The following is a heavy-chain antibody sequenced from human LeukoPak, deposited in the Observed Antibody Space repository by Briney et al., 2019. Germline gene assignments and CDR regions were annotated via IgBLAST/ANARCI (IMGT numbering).Heavy chain of an antibody. J-gene: IGHJ4*02. CDR2: ISGSGGST. CDR1: GFTFSSYA. Sequence: GGSLRLSCAASGFTFSSYAMSWVRQAPGKGLEWVSAISGSGGSTYYADSVRGRFTISRDNSKNTLYLQMNSLRAEDTAVYYCARDEGGYNQGSFDYWGQGTLVTVSS. V-gene: IGHV3-23*01. CDR3: ARDEGGYNQGSFDY. D-gene: IGHD5-24*01.